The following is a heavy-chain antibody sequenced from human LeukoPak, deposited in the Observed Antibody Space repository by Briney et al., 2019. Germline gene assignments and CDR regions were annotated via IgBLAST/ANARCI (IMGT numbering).Heavy chain of an antibody. CDR3: ARSIWGYYYYYMDV. J-gene: IGHJ6*03. D-gene: IGHD3-16*01. V-gene: IGHV4-34*01. Sequence: SETLSLTCTVNGASFSEYFWSWVRQYPGEGLEWIGEVRHGGVTSYNPSLKGRVTISVDTSKNQFSLKLSSVTAADTAVYYCARSIWGYYYYYMDVWGKGTTVTISS. CDR1: GASFSEYF. CDR2: VRHGGVT.